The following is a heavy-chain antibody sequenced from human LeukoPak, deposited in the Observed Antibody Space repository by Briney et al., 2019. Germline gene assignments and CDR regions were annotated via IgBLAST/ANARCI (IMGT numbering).Heavy chain of an antibody. CDR1: VGSISSGGYY. D-gene: IGHD2-2*01. CDR2: IYHSGST. Sequence: SETLSLTCSVSVGSISSGGYYWSWIRQPPGKGLEWIGYIYHSGSTYYNPSLKSRVTISVDRSKNQFSLKLSSVTAADTAVYYCATVLDCSSTSCQTPYYYYYGMDVWGQGTMVTVSS. J-gene: IGHJ6*02. V-gene: IGHV4-30-2*01. CDR3: ATVLDCSSTSCQTPYYYYYGMDV.